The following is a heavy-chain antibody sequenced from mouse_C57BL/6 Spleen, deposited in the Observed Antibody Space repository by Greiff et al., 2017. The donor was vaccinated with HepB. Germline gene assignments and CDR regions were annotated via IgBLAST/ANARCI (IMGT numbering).Heavy chain of an antibody. D-gene: IGHD1-1*01. J-gene: IGHJ3*01. CDR3: ARSGMYYYGSSYDWFAY. CDR2: INPSNGGT. Sequence: QVQLQQPGTELVKPGASVKLSCKASGYTFTSYWMHWVKQRPGQGLEWIGNINPSNGGTNYNEKFKSKATLTVDKSSSTAYMQLSSLTSEDSAVYYCARSGMYYYGSSYDWFAYWGQGTLVTVSA. V-gene: IGHV1-53*01. CDR1: GYTFTSYW.